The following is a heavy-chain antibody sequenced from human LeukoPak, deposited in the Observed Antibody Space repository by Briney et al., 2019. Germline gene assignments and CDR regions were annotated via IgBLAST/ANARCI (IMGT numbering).Heavy chain of an antibody. Sequence: PGGSLRLSCAASGFTFSSYAMHWVRQAPGKGLEWVAVISYDGSNKYYADSVKGRFTISRDNSKNTLYLQMNSLRAEDTAVYYCARPPRGFGGELGFDYWGQGTLVTVSS. D-gene: IGHD3-10*01. J-gene: IGHJ4*02. CDR3: ARPPRGFGGELGFDY. CDR1: GFTFSSYA. CDR2: ISYDGSNK. V-gene: IGHV3-30*04.